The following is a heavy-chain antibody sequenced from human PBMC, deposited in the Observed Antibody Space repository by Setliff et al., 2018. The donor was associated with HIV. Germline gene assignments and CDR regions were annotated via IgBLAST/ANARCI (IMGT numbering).Heavy chain of an antibody. CDR2: INTDGSST. CDR3: ARDGIYCSGGRCGEISDY. CDR1: GFTFSSYW. J-gene: IGHJ4*02. Sequence: GGSLRLSCAASGFTFSSYWMHWVRQAPGKGLVWVSCINTDGSSTTYVDSVKGRFTISRDNAKNALYLHMNSLRVEDTAVYYCARDGIYCSGGRCGEISDYWGQGTLVTVSS. V-gene: IGHV3-74*01. D-gene: IGHD2-15*01.